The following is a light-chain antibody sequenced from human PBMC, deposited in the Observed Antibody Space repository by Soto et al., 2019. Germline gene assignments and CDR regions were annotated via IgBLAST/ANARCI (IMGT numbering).Light chain of an antibody. Sequence: ETGLTQSPGTLSLSPGERATLSCRASQGVAKNYLAWYQDKPGQGPRHLISGASSRATGIPDRFSGSGSGTDFTLTISILQPEDFAVYYCLQYASEPLTFGGGTKVEI. J-gene: IGKJ4*01. CDR1: QGVAKNY. CDR3: LQYASEPLT. CDR2: GAS. V-gene: IGKV3-20*01.